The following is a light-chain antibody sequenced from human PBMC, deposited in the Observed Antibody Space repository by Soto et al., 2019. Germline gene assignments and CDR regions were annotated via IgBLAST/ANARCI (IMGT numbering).Light chain of an antibody. CDR1: QSVSSSY. J-gene: IGKJ1*01. Sequence: EIVLTQSSGTLSLSPGERATLSCRASQSVSSSYLAWYQQKPGRAPRLLIYGASSRATGIPDRFSGSGSGTDFTLTISRLEPEDFAVYYCQQYGSSPGTFGQGTKVDIK. CDR2: GAS. CDR3: QQYGSSPGT. V-gene: IGKV3-20*01.